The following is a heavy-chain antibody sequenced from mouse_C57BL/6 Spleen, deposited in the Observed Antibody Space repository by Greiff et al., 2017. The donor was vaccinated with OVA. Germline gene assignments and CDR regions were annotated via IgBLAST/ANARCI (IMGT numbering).Heavy chain of an antibody. Sequence: EVMLVESGGGLVQSGRSLRLSCATSGFTFSDFYMEWVRQAPGKGLEWIAASRNKANDYTTEYSASVKGRFIVSRDTAQSFLYLQMNALRAEDTAIYYCARDDYYGSSAWFAYWGQGTLVTVSA. J-gene: IGHJ3*01. V-gene: IGHV7-1*01. CDR3: ARDDYYGSSAWFAY. CDR2: SRNKANDYTT. CDR1: GFTFSDFY. D-gene: IGHD1-1*01.